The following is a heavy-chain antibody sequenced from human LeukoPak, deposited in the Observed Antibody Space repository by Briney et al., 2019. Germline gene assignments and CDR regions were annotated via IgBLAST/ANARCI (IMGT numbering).Heavy chain of an antibody. Sequence: PGGSLRLSCAASGFTFSSYAMHWVRQAPGKGLEWVAVISYDGSNKYYADSVKGRFTISRDNSKNTLYLQMNSLGAEDTAVYYCARDQASTYYYDSSGYTPHWGQGTLVTVSS. J-gene: IGHJ4*02. CDR1: GFTFSSYA. CDR3: ARDQASTYYYDSSGYTPH. CDR2: ISYDGSNK. V-gene: IGHV3-30*04. D-gene: IGHD3-22*01.